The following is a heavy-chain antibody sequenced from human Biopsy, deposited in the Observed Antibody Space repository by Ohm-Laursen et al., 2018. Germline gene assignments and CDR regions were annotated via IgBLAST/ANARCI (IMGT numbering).Heavy chain of an antibody. Sequence: SETLSLTCAVYGESFNGYYWSWIRQTPGKGLEWIGEINHSGRTNYSPSLKSRVTISVHTSKNQFSLKVRSVTAADTAVYYCVRGVDYYDPYHYYALDVWGQGTTVTVSS. CDR1: GESFNGYY. CDR3: VRGVDYYDPYHYYALDV. CDR2: INHSGRT. D-gene: IGHD3-22*01. J-gene: IGHJ6*02. V-gene: IGHV4-34*01.